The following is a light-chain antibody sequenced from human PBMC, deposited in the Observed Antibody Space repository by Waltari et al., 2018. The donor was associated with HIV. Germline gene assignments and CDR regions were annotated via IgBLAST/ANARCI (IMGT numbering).Light chain of an antibody. J-gene: IGLJ3*02. CDR2: KDT. CDR3: QSADSDASLWV. Sequence: SYELTQPPSVSVSPGQTARITCSGDALPKQYAHWYQQRPGQAPELVIYKDTERPSGIPERFSGSSSGTTATLTIIGVQAQDEADYHCQSADSDASLWVFGGGTKLTVL. V-gene: IGLV3-25*03. CDR1: ALPKQY.